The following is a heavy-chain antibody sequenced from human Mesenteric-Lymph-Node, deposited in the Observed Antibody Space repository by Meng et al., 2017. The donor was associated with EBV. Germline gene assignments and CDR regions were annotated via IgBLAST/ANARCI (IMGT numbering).Heavy chain of an antibody. CDR1: GYTFSNDA. CDR2: INPANGKT. CDR3: ARVPTYFYDTSGYYSFDY. D-gene: IGHD3-22*01. V-gene: IGHV1-3*01. J-gene: IGHJ4*02. Sequence: QGQLVPSAAELKSPGAAVKVFCRASGYTFSNDAMHWVRQAPGQSLEWMGCINPANGKTKYSQKFQGRVTITRDTFASTAYMELSSLRSEETAVYYCARVPTYFYDTSGYYSFDYWGQGTLVTVSS.